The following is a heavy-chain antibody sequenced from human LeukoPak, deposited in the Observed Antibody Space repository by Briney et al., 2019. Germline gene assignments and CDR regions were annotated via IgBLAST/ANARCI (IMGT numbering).Heavy chain of an antibody. CDR3: ARSYGDPLFDY. J-gene: IGHJ4*02. D-gene: IGHD4-17*01. CDR2: ICSSGST. CDR1: GFTVSSNY. Sequence: GGSLRLSCVGSGFTVSSNYMSWVRQAPGQGLEWGLVICSSGSTFHANSVKGGSSTSRDTSKNTLYLQMKCLGAEDTAVYYCARSYGDPLFDYWGQGTLVTVSA. V-gene: IGHV3-53*01.